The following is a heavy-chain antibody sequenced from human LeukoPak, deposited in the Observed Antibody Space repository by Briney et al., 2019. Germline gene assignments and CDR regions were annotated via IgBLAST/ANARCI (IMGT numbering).Heavy chain of an antibody. Sequence: ASVSVSCKASGYTFTSYDINWVPQAPGQGLERMGWMNPNSGNTGYAQKFQGRVTMTRNTSISTAYMELSSLRSDDTAVYYCARCRAYDFWSGYNNYYYMDVWGKGTTVTVAS. J-gene: IGHJ6*03. D-gene: IGHD3-3*01. CDR2: MNPNSGNT. CDR3: ARCRAYDFWSGYNNYYYMDV. CDR1: GYTFTSYD. V-gene: IGHV1-8*01.